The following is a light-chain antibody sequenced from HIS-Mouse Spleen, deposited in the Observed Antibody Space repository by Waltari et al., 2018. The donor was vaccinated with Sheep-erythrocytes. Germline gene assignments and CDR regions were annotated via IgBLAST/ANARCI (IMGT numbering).Light chain of an antibody. Sequence: SYELTQPPSVSVSPGQTARITCSGDALPKQYAYWYQQKSGQAPVLVIYEDSKRPSGIPERFSGSSSGKMATLTISGAQVEDEADYYCYSTDSSGNHSNWVFGGGTKLTVL. V-gene: IGLV3-10*01. J-gene: IGLJ3*02. CDR2: EDS. CDR1: ALPKQY. CDR3: YSTDSSGNHSNWV.